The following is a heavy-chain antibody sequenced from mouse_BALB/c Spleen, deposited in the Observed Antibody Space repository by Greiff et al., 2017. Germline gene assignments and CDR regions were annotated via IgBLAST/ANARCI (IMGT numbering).Heavy chain of an antibody. J-gene: IGHJ2*01. D-gene: IGHD4-1*01. CDR2: ISYSGST. CDR3: AREDWEYFDY. CDR1: GYSITSDYA. Sequence: EVQLQESGPGLVKPSQSLSLTCTVTGYSITSDYAWNWIRQFPGNKLEWMGYISYSGSTSYNPSLKSRISITRDTSKNQFFLQLNSVTTEDTATYYCAREDWEYFDYWGQGTTLTVSS. V-gene: IGHV3-2*02.